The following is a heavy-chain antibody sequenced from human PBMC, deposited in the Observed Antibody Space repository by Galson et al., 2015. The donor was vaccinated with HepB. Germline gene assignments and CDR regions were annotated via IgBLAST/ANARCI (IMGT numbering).Heavy chain of an antibody. CDR2: ISSNGGST. Sequence: SLRLSCAASGFTFSSYAMHWVRQAPGKGLEYVSAISSNGGSTYYADSVKGRFTISRDNSKNTLYLQMSSLRAEDTAVYYCVKGYSSGWYWEPSAYFDYWGQGTLVTVSS. V-gene: IGHV3-64D*06. CDR1: GFTFSSYA. CDR3: VKGYSSGWYWEPSAYFDY. J-gene: IGHJ4*02. D-gene: IGHD6-19*01.